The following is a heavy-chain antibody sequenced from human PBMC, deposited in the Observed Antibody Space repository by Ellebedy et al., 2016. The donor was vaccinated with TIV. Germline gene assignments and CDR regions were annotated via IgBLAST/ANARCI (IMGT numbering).Heavy chain of an antibody. V-gene: IGHV1-18*01. CDR3: ARGLWFGELDV. CDR1: GYSLTSNG. J-gene: IGHJ6*02. CDR2: IGAYNGNT. Sequence: AASVKVSCKASGYSLTSNGISWVRQAPGQGLEWRGWIGAYNGNTNYAQKFQGRVTMTTDTSTSTVYMDLRSLRSDDTAVYYCARGLWFGELDVWGQGTTVTVSS. D-gene: IGHD3-10*01.